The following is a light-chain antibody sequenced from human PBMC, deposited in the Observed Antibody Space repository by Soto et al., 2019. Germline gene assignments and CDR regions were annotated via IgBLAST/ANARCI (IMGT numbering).Light chain of an antibody. V-gene: IGKV3-15*01. CDR3: QQYNNWPPT. Sequence: EIGMPRSPATLSVAPGERTTLSCRASQSVSSNLAWYQQKPGQAPRLLIYGASTRATGIPARFSGSGSGTEFTLTISSLQSEDFAVYYCQQYNNWPPTFGQGTKVDIK. CDR2: GAS. J-gene: IGKJ1*01. CDR1: QSVSSN.